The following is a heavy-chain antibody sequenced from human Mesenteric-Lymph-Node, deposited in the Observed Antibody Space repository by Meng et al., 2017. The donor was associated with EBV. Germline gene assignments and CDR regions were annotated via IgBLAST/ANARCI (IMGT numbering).Heavy chain of an antibody. CDR3: VGGVAADGSVDY. CDR1: GGSISSGVYY. Sequence: QVQMAGSGPTQLMPSQTLSLTCAVSGGSISSGVYYWSWIRQPPGKGLERIGYIYYSGDTYYNPALKSRVTISVDTSKNQFSLKLSAVTAADPAVYYCVGGVAADGSVDYWGQGTLVTVSS. J-gene: IGHJ4*02. V-gene: IGHV4-30-4*01. D-gene: IGHD6-13*01. CDR2: IYYSGDT.